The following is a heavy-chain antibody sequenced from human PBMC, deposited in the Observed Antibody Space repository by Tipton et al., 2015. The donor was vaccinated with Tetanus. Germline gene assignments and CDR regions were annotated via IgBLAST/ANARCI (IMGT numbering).Heavy chain of an antibody. Sequence: QLVQSGPEVKRPGASVRVSCKATGYTFTGNYIHWVRRAAGQGLEWMGWINPNRGGTFYAQRFHGSVTMTSDTSSSTVYMELRSLRPDDTAVYYCARGKDYTGSGSYWYFDLWGRGTLVTVSS. D-gene: IGHD3-10*01. V-gene: IGHV1-2*02. CDR3: ARGKDYTGSGSYWYFDL. CDR1: GYTFTGNY. J-gene: IGHJ2*01. CDR2: INPNRGGT.